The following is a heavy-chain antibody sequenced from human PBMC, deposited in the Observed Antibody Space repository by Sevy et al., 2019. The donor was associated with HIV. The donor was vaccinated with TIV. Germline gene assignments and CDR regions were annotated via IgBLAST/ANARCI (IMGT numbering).Heavy chain of an antibody. Sequence: ASVKVSCKASGYTFNTYGISLVRQAPGQGLEWMGWISSYYGNTNFAQKFQGRVTMTTDTITNTAYMELTSLRSDDTAVYYCARERTRWQQLVEYYLGMDVWGQGTPVTVSS. CDR2: ISSYYGNT. V-gene: IGHV1-18*01. D-gene: IGHD6-13*01. CDR3: ARERTRWQQLVEYYLGMDV. CDR1: GYTFNTYG. J-gene: IGHJ6*02.